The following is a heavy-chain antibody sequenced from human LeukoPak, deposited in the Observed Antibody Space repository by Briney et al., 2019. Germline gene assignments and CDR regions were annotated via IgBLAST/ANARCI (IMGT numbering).Heavy chain of an antibody. J-gene: IGHJ4*02. CDR2: ISGSGGST. V-gene: IGHV3-23*01. D-gene: IGHD5-12*01. CDR1: GFTFSSYA. Sequence: GGSLRLSCAASGFTFSSYAMSWVRQAPGKGLEWVSAISGSGGSTYYADSVKGRFTISRDNSKNTLYLQMNSLRAEDTAVYYCAKDSNTRGYSGYDIDYWGQGTLVTVSS. CDR3: AKDSNTRGYSGYDIDY.